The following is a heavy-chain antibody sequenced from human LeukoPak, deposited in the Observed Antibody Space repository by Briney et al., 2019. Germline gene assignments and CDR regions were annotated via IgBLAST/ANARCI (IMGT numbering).Heavy chain of an antibody. CDR1: GGSISSYY. Sequence: SETLSLTCTVSGGSISSYYWSWIRQPPGKGLEWIGEVNLQGGTNYNPSLLRRVAISVDTSANHVSLQMTSATAADTAVYYCAREGGSYRPLDYSGQGTLVTVSS. J-gene: IGHJ4*02. V-gene: IGHV4-59*12. D-gene: IGHD3-16*02. CDR2: VNLQGGT. CDR3: AREGGSYRPLDY.